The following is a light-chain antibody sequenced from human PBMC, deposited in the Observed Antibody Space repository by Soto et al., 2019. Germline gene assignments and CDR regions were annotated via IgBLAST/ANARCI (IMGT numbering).Light chain of an antibody. Sequence: SYELTQPPSVSVSPGQTASITCSGDKLGDKYACWYQQKPGQSPVLVIYQDSERPSGIPERFSGSNSGNTATLTISGTQAMEEADYYCQAWDSSTYVFGTGTKLTVL. CDR2: QDS. CDR1: KLGDKY. J-gene: IGLJ1*01. V-gene: IGLV3-1*01. CDR3: QAWDSSTYV.